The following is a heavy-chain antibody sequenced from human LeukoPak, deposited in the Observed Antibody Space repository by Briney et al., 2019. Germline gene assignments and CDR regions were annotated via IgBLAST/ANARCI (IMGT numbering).Heavy chain of an antibody. V-gene: IGHV3-23*01. Sequence: PGGSLRLSCAASGFTFSSYAMSWVRQAPGKGLQWVSVISGSCASTYNADSVQGRFTISRDNSNDTLYLQMNSLRAEDTAVYYCAKTLGYYGSGSYSSHYGMDVWGQGTTVTVSS. CDR3: AKTLGYYGSGSYSSHYGMDV. J-gene: IGHJ6*02. CDR1: GFTFSSYA. D-gene: IGHD3-10*01. CDR2: ISGSCAST.